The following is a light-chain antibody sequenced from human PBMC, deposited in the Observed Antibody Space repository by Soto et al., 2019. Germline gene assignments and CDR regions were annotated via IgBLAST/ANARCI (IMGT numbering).Light chain of an antibody. CDR3: QQRSNWRWS. CDR2: DAS. Sequence: EIVLTQSPATLSLSPGERATLSCRASQSVDNYLAWYQQKPGQAPRLLLYDASNRATGIPARFSGSGSGTDFSLTISSLQPEDFAVYYCQQRSNWRWSFGQGTKVDIK. CDR1: QSVDNY. V-gene: IGKV3-11*01. J-gene: IGKJ1*01.